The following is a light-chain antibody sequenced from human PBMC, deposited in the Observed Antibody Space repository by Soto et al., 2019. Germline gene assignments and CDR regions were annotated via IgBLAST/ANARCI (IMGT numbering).Light chain of an antibody. J-gene: IGKJ4*01. Sequence: PGERATLSCGASQSVDNNYLGWYQLKPGLAPRLLIFEASRRATGIPDRFSGSGSGTDFTLTISRLEPEDFAMYYCHQYATPPLIFGGGTKVDI. CDR2: EAS. CDR1: QSVDNNY. CDR3: HQYATPPLI. V-gene: IGKV3D-20*01.